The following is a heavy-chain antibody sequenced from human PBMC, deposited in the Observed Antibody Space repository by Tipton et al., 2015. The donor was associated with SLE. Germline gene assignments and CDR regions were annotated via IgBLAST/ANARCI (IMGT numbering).Heavy chain of an antibody. Sequence: TLSLTCDVYGGSFSDYYWSWIRQPPGKGLEWIGEVNDSGSTDYNPSLKSRLTISVDTSKNQFSLNLSSVTAADTAVYYCARDPRGDDGFDVWGQGTMVTVSS. CDR2: VNDSGST. V-gene: IGHV4-34*01. D-gene: IGHD3-16*01. J-gene: IGHJ3*01. CDR1: GGSFSDYY. CDR3: ARDPRGDDGFDV.